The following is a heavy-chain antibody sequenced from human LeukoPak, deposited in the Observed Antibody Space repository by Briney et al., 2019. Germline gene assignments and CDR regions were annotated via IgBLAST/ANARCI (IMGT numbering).Heavy chain of an antibody. J-gene: IGHJ2*01. CDR1: GYTFNTYA. CDR3: ARDNTWYFDL. CDR2: ISPYSGNT. D-gene: IGHD2/OR15-2a*01. V-gene: IGHV1-18*01. Sequence: ASVKLSCKASGYTFNTYAISWVRQAPGQGLEWMGWISPYSGNTNSAQKFQGRVTMTTDTSTSAAYMELRSLRSDDTAVYYCARDNTWYFDLWGRGTLVTVSS.